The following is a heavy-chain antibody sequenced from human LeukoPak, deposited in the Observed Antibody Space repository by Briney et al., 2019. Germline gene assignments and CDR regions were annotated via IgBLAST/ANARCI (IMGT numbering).Heavy chain of an antibody. CDR2: IIPNFGTA. V-gene: IGHV1-69*05. CDR1: GGTFSSYA. Sequence: GASVKVSCKASGGTFSSYAISWVRQAPGQGLEWMGRIIPNFGTANYAQKFQGRVTITTDESTSTAYMELSSLRSEDTAVYYCARDRRCSGGSCYWFDPWGQGTLVTVSS. D-gene: IGHD2-15*01. CDR3: ARDRRCSGGSCYWFDP. J-gene: IGHJ5*02.